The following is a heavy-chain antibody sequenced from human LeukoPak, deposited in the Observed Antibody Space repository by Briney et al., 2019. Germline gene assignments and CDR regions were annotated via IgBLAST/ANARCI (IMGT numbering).Heavy chain of an antibody. D-gene: IGHD3-10*01. Sequence: ASETLSLTCTVSGASISSGSYYWSWIRQPAGKGLEWIGYISYSDSTRYSPSLKSRVTMSIDTSMNQFSLKVTSVTAADTAVYYCARVFGGVWGQGTLVTVSS. V-gene: IGHV4-61*10. CDR3: ARVFGGV. J-gene: IGHJ4*02. CDR2: ISYSDST. CDR1: GASISSGSYY.